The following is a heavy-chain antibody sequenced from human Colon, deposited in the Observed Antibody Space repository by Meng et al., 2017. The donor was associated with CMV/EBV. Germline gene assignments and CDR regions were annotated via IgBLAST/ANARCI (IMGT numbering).Heavy chain of an antibody. CDR2: INPDSGAT. Sequence: ASVKVSCKASGYTFTGYYIHWVRQAPGQGLEWMGWINPDSGATNYAQKFQGRVTVTKDTSTTTVYMELRSLRPDDTAVYYCARERLFGHTFDIWGQGTMVTVSS. J-gene: IGHJ3*02. V-gene: IGHV1-2*02. CDR3: ARERLFGHTFDI. CDR1: GYTFTGYY. D-gene: IGHD3-3*01.